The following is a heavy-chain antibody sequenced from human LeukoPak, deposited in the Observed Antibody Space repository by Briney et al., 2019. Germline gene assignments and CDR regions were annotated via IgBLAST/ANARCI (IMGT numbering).Heavy chain of an antibody. J-gene: IGHJ4*02. V-gene: IGHV3-9*01. D-gene: IGHD6-19*01. CDR3: AKGLYSSGFDY. Sequence: PGRSLRLSCAASGFTFDDYAMYWVRQAPGKGLEWVSGITWNSGSIAYADSVKGRFTISRDNAKNSLYLQMNSLRVEDTALYYCAKGLYSSGFDYWGQGTLVTVSS. CDR1: GFTFDDYA. CDR2: ITWNSGSI.